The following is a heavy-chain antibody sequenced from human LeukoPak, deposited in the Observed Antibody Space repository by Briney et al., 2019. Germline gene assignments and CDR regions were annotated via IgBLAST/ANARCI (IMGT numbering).Heavy chain of an antibody. CDR1: GFTFSNFA. V-gene: IGHV3-23*01. CDR3: AKKGCSGGSCYANFPDY. CDR2: ISDSGRSP. D-gene: IGHD2-15*01. Sequence: GGPLRLSCVASGFTFSNFAMNWVRQAPGKGLEWVSAISDSGRSPYYADSVQGRFAISRDNSKNTLYLQMNSLRAEDTAVYYCAKKGCSGGSCYANFPDYWGQGTLVTVSS. J-gene: IGHJ4*02.